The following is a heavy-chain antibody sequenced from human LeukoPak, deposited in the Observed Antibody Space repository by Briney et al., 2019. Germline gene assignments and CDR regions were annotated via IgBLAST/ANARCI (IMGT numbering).Heavy chain of an antibody. J-gene: IGHJ4*02. D-gene: IGHD2-2*01. Sequence: SETLSLTCAVYGGSFSGYYWSWIRQPPGKGLEWIGEINHSGSTNYNPSLKSRVTISVDTSKNQFSLKLSSVTAADTAVYYCARLDCSSTSCYGGSGDYWGQGTLVTVSS. CDR2: INHSGST. CDR3: ARLDCSSTSCYGGSGDY. CDR1: GGSFSGYY. V-gene: IGHV4-34*01.